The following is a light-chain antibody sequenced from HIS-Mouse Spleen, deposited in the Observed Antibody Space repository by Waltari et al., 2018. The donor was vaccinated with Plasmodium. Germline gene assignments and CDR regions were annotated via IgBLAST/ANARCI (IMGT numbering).Light chain of an antibody. V-gene: IGKV1-33*01. CDR3: QQYDNRPLT. Sequence: DIQMTPSPSSLSASVGGRVTITCQATHDISNYLKWYQQKPGKDPQLLIYDASNMETGVPARFSGSGSGTEFTFTISSLQSEDIATYYCQQYDNRPLTFGGGTKVEIK. CDR2: DAS. CDR1: HDISNY. J-gene: IGKJ4*01.